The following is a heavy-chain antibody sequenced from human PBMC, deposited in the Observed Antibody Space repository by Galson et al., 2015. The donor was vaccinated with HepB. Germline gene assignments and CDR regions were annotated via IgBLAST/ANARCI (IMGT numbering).Heavy chain of an antibody. Sequence: QSGAEVKKPGESLRISCKASGYTFTSYYMHWVRQAPGQGLEWMGIINPSGGSTSYAQKFQGRVTMTRDTSTSTVYMELSSLRSEDTAVYYCAREIIALYYYDSSGYHNPGAFDIWGQGTMVTVSS. D-gene: IGHD3-22*01. V-gene: IGHV1-46*01. CDR3: AREIIALYYYDSSGYHNPGAFDI. J-gene: IGHJ3*02. CDR1: GYTFTSYY. CDR2: INPSGGST.